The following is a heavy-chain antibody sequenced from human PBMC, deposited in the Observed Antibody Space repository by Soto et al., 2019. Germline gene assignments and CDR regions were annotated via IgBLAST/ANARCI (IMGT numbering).Heavy chain of an antibody. J-gene: IGHJ5*02. CDR1: GGSISSYY. CDR2: IYYSGST. Sequence: TLSLTCTVSGGSISSYYWSWIRQPPGKGLERIGYIYYSGSTNYNPSLKSRVTISVDRSKNQFSLKLSSVTAADTAVYYCATYDSGGYYSGSAIGWFDRWGQVSRVTVTS. D-gene: IGHD3-22*01. V-gene: IGHV4-59*12. CDR3: ATYDSGGYYSGSAIGWFDR.